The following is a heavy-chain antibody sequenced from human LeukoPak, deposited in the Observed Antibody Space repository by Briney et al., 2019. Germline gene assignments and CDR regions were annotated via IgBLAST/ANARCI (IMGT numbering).Heavy chain of an antibody. CDR3: ARELYYDILTGYYTPNTYYYGMDV. Sequence: SETPSLTCTVSGGSISSYYWSWIRQPPGKGLEWIGYIYYSGSTNYNPSLKSRVTISVDTSKNQFSLKLSSVTAADTAVYYCARELYYDILTGYYTPNTYYYGMDVWGQGTTVTVSS. CDR2: IYYSGST. V-gene: IGHV4-59*12. D-gene: IGHD3-9*01. J-gene: IGHJ6*02. CDR1: GGSISSYY.